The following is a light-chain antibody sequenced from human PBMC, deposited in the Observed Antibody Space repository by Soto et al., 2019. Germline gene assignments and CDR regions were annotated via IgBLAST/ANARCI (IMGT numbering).Light chain of an antibody. J-gene: IGKJ1*01. CDR3: HQYNNWPWT. CDR1: QRVSNH. V-gene: IGKV3-15*01. Sequence: ETVMTQSPVTLSVSPGDTATLSCMASQRVSNHFAWYQQKPGRAPRLLIYAASTRAAGVPVRFSGSGSETEFTLTIRSLQSEDFALYYCHQYNNWPWTFGQGTKVDIK. CDR2: AAS.